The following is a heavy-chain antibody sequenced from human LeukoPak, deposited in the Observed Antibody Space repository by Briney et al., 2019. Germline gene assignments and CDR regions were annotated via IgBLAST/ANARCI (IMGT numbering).Heavy chain of an antibody. Sequence: ASVKVSCKASGYTFTGYYMHWVRQAPGQGLEWMGWINPDSGGTVYAQKFQGRVTMTRDTSISTAYMELSRLRSDDTAVYYCARVYDFYYYMDVWGKGTTVTVSS. CDR3: ARVYDFYYYMDV. D-gene: IGHD5/OR15-5a*01. V-gene: IGHV1-2*02. J-gene: IGHJ6*03. CDR1: GYTFTGYY. CDR2: INPDSGGT.